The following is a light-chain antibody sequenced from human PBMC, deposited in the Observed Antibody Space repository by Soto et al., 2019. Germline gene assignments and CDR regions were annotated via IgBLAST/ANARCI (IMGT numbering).Light chain of an antibody. J-gene: IGLJ1*01. CDR2: DVS. V-gene: IGLV2-14*01. CDR3: SSYTSSSTSYV. CDR1: SSDVGGYNY. Sequence: QSALTQPASVSGSPGQSITISCTGTSSDVGGYNYVSWYQQHPGKAPKLMIYDVSNRPSGVSNRFPGSKSGNTASLTISGLQAEDEADYYCSSYTSSSTSYVFGPGTKVTVL.